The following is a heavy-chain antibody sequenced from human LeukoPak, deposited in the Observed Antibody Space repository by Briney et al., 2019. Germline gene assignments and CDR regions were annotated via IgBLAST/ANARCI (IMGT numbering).Heavy chain of an antibody. Sequence: ASVKVSRKASGGTFSSYAISWVRQAPGQGLEWMGGIIPIFGTANYAQKFQGRVTITADESTSTAYMELSSLRSEDTAVYYCGVLFAPPEFNRIVGATTTDYWGQGTLVTVSS. D-gene: IGHD1-26*01. CDR2: IIPIFGTA. V-gene: IGHV1-69*01. CDR3: GVLFAPPEFNRIVGATTTDY. CDR1: GGTFSSYA. J-gene: IGHJ4*02.